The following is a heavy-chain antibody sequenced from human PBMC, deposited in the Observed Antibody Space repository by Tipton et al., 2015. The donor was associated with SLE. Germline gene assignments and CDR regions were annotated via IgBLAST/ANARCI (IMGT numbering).Heavy chain of an antibody. D-gene: IGHD3-10*01. Sequence: SLRLSCVASGFTFNSYAMSWVRQAPGKGLEWVSAISATGASTYYADSVKGRFTISRDNSMNTMYLQMNNLRAEDTALYYCAKDRARYFDLWGRGTLVTVSS. V-gene: IGHV3-23*01. CDR3: AKDRARYFDL. CDR2: ISATGAST. CDR1: GFTFNSYA. J-gene: IGHJ2*01.